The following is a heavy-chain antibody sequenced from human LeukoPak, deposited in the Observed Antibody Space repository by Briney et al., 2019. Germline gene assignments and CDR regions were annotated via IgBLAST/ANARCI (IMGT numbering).Heavy chain of an antibody. CDR2: ISYDGSNK. D-gene: IGHD3-16*01. Sequence: GGSLRLSCAASGFTFSSYAMSWVRQAPGKGLEWVAVISYDGSNKYYADSVKGRFTISRDNSKNTLYLQMNSLRAEDTAVYYCAKDWGTTASTDYWGQGTLVTVSS. CDR1: GFTFSSYA. CDR3: AKDWGTTASTDY. J-gene: IGHJ4*02. V-gene: IGHV3-30*18.